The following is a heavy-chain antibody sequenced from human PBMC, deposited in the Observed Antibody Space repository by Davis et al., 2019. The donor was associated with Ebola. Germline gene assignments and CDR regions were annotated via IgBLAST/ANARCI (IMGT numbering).Heavy chain of an antibody. V-gene: IGHV1-2*02. CDR1: GYTFTGYY. CDR3: ASEGRIAARKNWFDP. Sequence: ASVKVSCKASGYTFTGYYMHWVRQAPGQGLEWMGWINPNSGGTNYAQKFQGRVTMTRDTSISTAYMELSRLRSDDTAVYYCASEGRIAARKNWFDPWGQGTLVTVSS. CDR2: INPNSGGT. J-gene: IGHJ5*02. D-gene: IGHD6-6*01.